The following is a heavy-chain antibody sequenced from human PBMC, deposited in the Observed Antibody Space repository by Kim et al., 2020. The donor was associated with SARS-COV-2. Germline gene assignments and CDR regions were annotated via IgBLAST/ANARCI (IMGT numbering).Heavy chain of an antibody. CDR2: IIPMFGTA. Sequence: SVKVSCKASGGTFSSYAISWVRQAPGQGLEWMGGIIPMFGTANYAQKFQGRVTITADESTSTAYMELSSLRSEDTAMYYCARIGSYDSSGYYSLDWGQGTLVTVSS. CDR1: GGTFSSYA. V-gene: IGHV1-69*13. D-gene: IGHD3-22*01. J-gene: IGHJ4*02. CDR3: ARIGSYDSSGYYSLD.